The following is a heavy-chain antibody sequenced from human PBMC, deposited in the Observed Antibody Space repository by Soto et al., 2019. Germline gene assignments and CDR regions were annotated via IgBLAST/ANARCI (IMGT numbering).Heavy chain of an antibody. CDR2: IRSKAYGGTT. CDR3: AREGDFSIND. Sequence: EVQLVESGGGLIQPGRSLRLSCKASGFILGDYALSWIRQTPGKGLEWVGFIRSKAYGGTTEYAASVKGRFSISRDESKSIAYLQMNSLNTEDTAVYYCAREGDFSINDWGQGTLVTVSS. D-gene: IGHD4-4*01. V-gene: IGHV3-49*03. J-gene: IGHJ4*02. CDR1: GFILGDYA.